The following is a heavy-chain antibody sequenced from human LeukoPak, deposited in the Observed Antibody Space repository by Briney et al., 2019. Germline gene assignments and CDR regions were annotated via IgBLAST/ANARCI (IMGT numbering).Heavy chain of an antibody. CDR2: IYYSGST. Sequence: PSETLSLTCTVSGGSISSYYWSWIRLPPGKGLEWIGYIYYSGSTNYNPSLKSRVTISVDTSKNQFSLKLSSVTAADTAVYYCAREVAVAGSPDGWFDPWGQGTLVTVSS. CDR3: AREVAVAGSPDGWFDP. V-gene: IGHV4-59*12. CDR1: GGSISSYY. J-gene: IGHJ5*02. D-gene: IGHD6-19*01.